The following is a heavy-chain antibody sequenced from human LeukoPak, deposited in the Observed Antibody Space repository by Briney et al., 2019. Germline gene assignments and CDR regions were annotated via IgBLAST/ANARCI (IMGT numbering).Heavy chain of an antibody. CDR2: INPIGGST. V-gene: IGHV1-46*01. CDR1: GYTFTSYY. Sequence: GASVKVSCKASGYTFTSYYMHWVRQAPGQGLELMGVINPIGGSTSYAQKFQGRVTMTRDMSTSTVYMELSSLRSEDTAVYYCARDPSGYSGSQYYFDYWGQGTLVTVSS. D-gene: IGHD1-26*01. CDR3: ARDPSGYSGSQYYFDY. J-gene: IGHJ4*02.